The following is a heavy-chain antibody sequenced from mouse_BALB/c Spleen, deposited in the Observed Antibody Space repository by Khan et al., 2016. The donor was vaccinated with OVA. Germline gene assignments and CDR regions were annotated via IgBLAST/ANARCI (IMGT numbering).Heavy chain of an antibody. V-gene: IGHV2-3*01. Sequence: QVQLKQSGPGLVAPSQSLSITCTVSGFSLTSYGVNWVRHPPGKGLEWLGVIWDDGSTNYHSDLKSRLSINKDNSKSQVFLKLNSLQTDDTATYYCAKWYNSYYAMDYWGQGTSVTVSS. CDR1: GFSLTSYG. CDR2: IWDDGST. J-gene: IGHJ4*01. D-gene: IGHD1-3*01. CDR3: AKWYNSYYAMDY.